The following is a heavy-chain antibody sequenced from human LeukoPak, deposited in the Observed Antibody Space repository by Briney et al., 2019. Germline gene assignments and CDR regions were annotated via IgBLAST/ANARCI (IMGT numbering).Heavy chain of an antibody. D-gene: IGHD6-19*01. CDR1: GFTSGDYA. Sequence: PGGSLRLSCTASGFTSGDYAMSWVRQAPGKGLEWVGFIRSKRYDGATEYAASVKGRFTISRDDSKSVAYLHMNSLKTEDTAIYYCTRDILSGWYYFDFWGQGTLVTVST. J-gene: IGHJ4*02. CDR3: TRDILSGWYYFDF. V-gene: IGHV3-49*04. CDR2: IRSKRYDGAT.